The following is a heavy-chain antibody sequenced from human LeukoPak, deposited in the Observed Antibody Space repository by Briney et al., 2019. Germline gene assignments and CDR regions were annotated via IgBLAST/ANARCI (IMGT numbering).Heavy chain of an antibody. V-gene: IGHV3-74*01. Sequence: PGGSLRLSCAASGFTFSSYWMHWVRQAPGKGLVWVSRINSDGSSTSYADSVKGRFTISRDNAKNTLYLQMNSLRAEDTAVYYCARTVWFGELFTSYYYYMDVWGKGTTVTVSS. CDR2: INSDGSST. CDR3: ARTVWFGELFTSYYYYMDV. CDR1: GFTFSSYW. D-gene: IGHD3-10*01. J-gene: IGHJ6*03.